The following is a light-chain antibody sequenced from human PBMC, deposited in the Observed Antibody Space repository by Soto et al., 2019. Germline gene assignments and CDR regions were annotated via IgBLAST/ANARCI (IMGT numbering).Light chain of an antibody. V-gene: IGKV1-39*01. J-gene: IGKJ1*01. CDR2: AAS. Sequence: DIQVTQSPSSLSASVGDRVTITCRASQSISNYLNWFQQNPMKAPKLLIYAASSLQGGVSSRFSGSGSGTDFTLTITTLQPEDFATYYCQQAYSAPWTFGQGTRVEIK. CDR1: QSISNY. CDR3: QQAYSAPWT.